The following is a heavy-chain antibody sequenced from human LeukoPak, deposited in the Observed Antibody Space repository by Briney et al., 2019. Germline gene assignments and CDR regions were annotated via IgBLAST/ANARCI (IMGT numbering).Heavy chain of an antibody. CDR3: ARDSRDTAMVGPDY. J-gene: IGHJ4*02. CDR2: IWYDGSNK. CDR1: GFTISSYG. D-gene: IGHD5-18*01. Sequence: GGSLRLSCAASGFTISSYGMHWVRQAPGKGLEWVAVIWYDGSNKYYADSVKGRFTISRDNSKNTLYLQMNSLRAEDTAAYYCARDSRDTAMVGPDYWGQGTLVTVSS. V-gene: IGHV3-33*01.